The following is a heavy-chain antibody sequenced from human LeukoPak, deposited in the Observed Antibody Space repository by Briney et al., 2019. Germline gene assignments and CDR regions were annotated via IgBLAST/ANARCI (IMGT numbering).Heavy chain of an antibody. Sequence: ASVKVSCKVSGYSLTELSMHWVRQAPGKGLEWMGGFDPEDGETIYAQKFQGRVTMTEDTSTDTAYMELSSLRSEDTAVYYCTTDGAKIAVAGWFDPWGQGTLVTVSS. CDR3: TTDGAKIAVAGWFDP. J-gene: IGHJ5*02. CDR2: FDPEDGET. CDR1: GYSLTELS. D-gene: IGHD6-13*01. V-gene: IGHV1-24*01.